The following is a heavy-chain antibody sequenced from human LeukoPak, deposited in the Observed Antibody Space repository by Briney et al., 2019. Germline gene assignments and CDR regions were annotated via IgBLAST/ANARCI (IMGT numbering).Heavy chain of an antibody. J-gene: IGHJ4*02. CDR2: MNPNSGNT. CDR3: ARAGPYYYDSSGYYNFDY. CDR1: GYTFTTYD. D-gene: IGHD3-22*01. Sequence: ASVKVSCKASGYTFTTYDINWVRQATGQGLEWMGWMNPNSGNTGYAQKFQGRVTITRNTSISTAYMELSRLRSDDTAVYYCARAGPYYYDSSGYYNFDYWGQGTLVTVSS. V-gene: IGHV1-8*03.